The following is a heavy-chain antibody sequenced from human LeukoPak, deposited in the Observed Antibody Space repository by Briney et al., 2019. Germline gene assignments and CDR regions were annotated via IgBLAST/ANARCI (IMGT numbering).Heavy chain of an antibody. J-gene: IGHJ4*02. CDR3: ARGSPWELQLYFDY. CDR2: ISSSGSTI. CDR1: GFTFSSYE. D-gene: IGHD1-26*01. Sequence: PGGSLRLSCAASGFTFSSYEMNWVRQAPGKGLEGVSYISSSGSTIYYADSVKGGFTISRDNAKNSLYLQMNSLRAEDTAVYYCARGSPWELQLYFDYWGQGTLVTVSS. V-gene: IGHV3-48*03.